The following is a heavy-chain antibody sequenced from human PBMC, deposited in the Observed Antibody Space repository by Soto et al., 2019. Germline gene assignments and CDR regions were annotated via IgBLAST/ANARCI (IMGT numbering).Heavy chain of an antibody. CDR1: GFTFLGAW. CDR3: ARDFYGGFSYGPGDN. Sequence: PWGSLRLSCVASGFTFLGAWMSWGRQAPGKGLEWVANIKQDGSAKQYLDSVRGRFTISRDNSKNSVYLQMNSLRAEDTALYYCARDFYGGFSYGPGDNWGQGTLVTVSS. CDR2: IKQDGSAK. V-gene: IGHV3-7*01. J-gene: IGHJ4*02. D-gene: IGHD2-15*01.